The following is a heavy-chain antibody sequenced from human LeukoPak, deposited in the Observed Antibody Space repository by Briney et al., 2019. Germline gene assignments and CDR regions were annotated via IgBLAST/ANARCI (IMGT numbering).Heavy chain of an antibody. J-gene: IGHJ6*03. CDR1: GYTFTSYY. Sequence: ASVKVSCKASGYTFTSYYMHWVRQAPGQGLEWMGIINPSGGSTSYAQKFQGRVTMTRDTSTSTVYMELSSLRSEDTAVYYCARGLDIVVVVAAIWYYYYMDVWGKGTTVTISS. CDR2: INPSGGST. V-gene: IGHV1-46*01. D-gene: IGHD2-15*01. CDR3: ARGLDIVVVVAAIWYYYYMDV.